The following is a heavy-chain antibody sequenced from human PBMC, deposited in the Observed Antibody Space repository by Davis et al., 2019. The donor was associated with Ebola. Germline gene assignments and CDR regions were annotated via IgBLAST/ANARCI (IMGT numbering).Heavy chain of an antibody. CDR3: AKAGHCGNYCSFDS. CDR1: GFTFNIFD. D-gene: IGHD1-26*01. V-gene: IGHV3-30*02. Sequence: GGSLRLSCAASGFTFNIFDMHWVRQAPGRGLEWVAFVRSHGSDDHYADSVKGRFTISRDNSKNTLYLQMNSLRAEDTAVYYCAKAGHCGNYCSFDSWGQGTLVTVSS. CDR2: VRSHGSDD. J-gene: IGHJ4*02.